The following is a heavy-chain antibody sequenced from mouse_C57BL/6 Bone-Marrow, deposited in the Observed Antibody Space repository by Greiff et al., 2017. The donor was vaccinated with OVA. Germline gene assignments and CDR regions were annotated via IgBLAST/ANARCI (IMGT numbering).Heavy chain of an antibody. Sequence: EVKLMESGGDLVKPGGSLKLSCAASGFTFSSYGMSWVRQTPDKRLEWVATISSGGSYTYYPDSVKGRFTISRDNAKNTLYLQMSSLKSEDTAMYYCARHRDYVSRNYYARDYWGQGTSVTVSS. D-gene: IGHD1-1*01. CDR3: ARHRDYVSRNYYARDY. J-gene: IGHJ4*01. CDR1: GFTFSSYG. V-gene: IGHV5-6*01. CDR2: ISSGGSYT.